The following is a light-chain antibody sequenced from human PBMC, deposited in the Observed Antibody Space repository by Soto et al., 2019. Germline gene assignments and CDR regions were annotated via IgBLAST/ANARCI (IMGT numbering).Light chain of an antibody. Sequence: QPVLTQSSSASASLGSSVKLSCILSSGHNTYIIAWHQQQPGKAPRFLMTLDRSGRYNRGSGVPDRFSGSSSGADRYLTISNLQFEDEGDYYCETWYSNTHKVFGAGTKLTVL. CDR3: ETWYSNTHKV. CDR2: LDRSGRY. CDR1: SGHNTYI. V-gene: IGLV4-60*02. J-gene: IGLJ3*02.